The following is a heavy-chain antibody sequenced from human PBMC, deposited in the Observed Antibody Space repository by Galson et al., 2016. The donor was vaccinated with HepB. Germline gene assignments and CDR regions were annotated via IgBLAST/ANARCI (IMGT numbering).Heavy chain of an antibody. CDR2: INPSAGST. Sequence: SVKVSCKASGYTFTNYNMHWVRQAPGQGLEWMGIINPSAGSTSYAQKFQGRVTMTRDASTSTVYMELSSLRTEDTAVYYCARGRYYGMDVWGQGATVTVSS. J-gene: IGHJ6*02. CDR3: ARGRYYGMDV. V-gene: IGHV1-46*03. CDR1: GYTFTNYN.